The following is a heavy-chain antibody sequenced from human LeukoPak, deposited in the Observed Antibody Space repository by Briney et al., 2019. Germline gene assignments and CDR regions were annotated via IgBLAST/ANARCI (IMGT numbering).Heavy chain of an antibody. D-gene: IGHD4-17*01. Sequence: GGSLRLSCAASGLTVSNNYMSWVRQAPGKGLEWVSVIYSGGATYYADSVKGRFTLPRDNSENKLYLQMNSLRDEDTAVYYCARYDLRGAFDIWGQGTIVTVSS. CDR3: ARYDLRGAFDI. CDR1: GLTVSNNY. CDR2: IYSGGAT. V-gene: IGHV3-53*01. J-gene: IGHJ3*02.